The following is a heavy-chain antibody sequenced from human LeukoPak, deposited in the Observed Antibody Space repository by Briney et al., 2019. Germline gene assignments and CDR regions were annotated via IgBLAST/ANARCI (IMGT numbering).Heavy chain of an antibody. D-gene: IGHD3-10*01. CDR1: GGSISGYY. CDR2: VYYSGST. V-gene: IGHV4-59*01. Sequence: KPSETLSLTCTVSGGSISGYYWSWIRQPPGKGLEWIGYVYYSGSTSYNPSLNSRVTMSVDTSKNQFYLKVTSVTAADTAVYYCARDRGSAYWGQGTLVTVSS. J-gene: IGHJ4*02. CDR3: ARDRGSAY.